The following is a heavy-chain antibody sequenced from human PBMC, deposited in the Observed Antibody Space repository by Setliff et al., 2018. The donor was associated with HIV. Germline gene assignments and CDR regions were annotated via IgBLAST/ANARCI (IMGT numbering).Heavy chain of an antibody. CDR3: ARGNNDLESFDY. CDR2: TYSRGTS. J-gene: IGHJ4*02. D-gene: IGHD3-3*01. V-gene: IGHV4-31*03. CDR1: GGSINSGSYH. Sequence: SETLSLTCTVSGGSINSGSYHWGWIRQPPGKGLEWIGYTYSRGTSYYHPSLNNRVTMSLDTSKNQFSLKLTSVTASDTAVYYCARGNNDLESFDYWGQGALVTVSS.